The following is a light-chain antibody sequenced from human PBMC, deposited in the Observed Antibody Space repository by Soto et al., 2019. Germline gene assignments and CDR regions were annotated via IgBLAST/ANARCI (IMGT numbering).Light chain of an antibody. CDR2: EGS. V-gene: IGLV2-23*01. Sequence: QSALTQPASVSGSPGQSITISCTGTSSDVGSYNLVSWYQQHPGKAPKLMIYEGSKRPSGVSNCFSGSKSGNTDSLTIYGLQAEDEDDYYCCSYAGSSTSVVFGGGTKLTVL. CDR1: SSDVGSYNL. CDR3: CSYAGSSTSVV. J-gene: IGLJ2*01.